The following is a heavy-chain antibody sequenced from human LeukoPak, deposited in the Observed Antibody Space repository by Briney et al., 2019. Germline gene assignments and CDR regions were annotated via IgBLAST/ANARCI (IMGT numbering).Heavy chain of an antibody. Sequence: GGSLRLSCAASGFTVSNNYMSWVRQAPGKGLGWVSVVYSGGSTYYADSVKGRFTISRDNSKNTLYLQMNSLRAEDTAVYYCARDHRSYYDVSGDYYFDYWGQGTLVTVSS. J-gene: IGHJ4*02. CDR3: ARDHRSYYDVSGDYYFDY. V-gene: IGHV3-53*01. D-gene: IGHD3-22*01. CDR2: VYSGGST. CDR1: GFTVSNNY.